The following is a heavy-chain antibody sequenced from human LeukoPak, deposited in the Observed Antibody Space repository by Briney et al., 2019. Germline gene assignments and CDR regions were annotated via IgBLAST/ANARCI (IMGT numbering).Heavy chain of an antibody. V-gene: IGHV5-51*01. CDR2: IYPGDSDT. D-gene: IGHD4-17*01. CDR3: ARRKHDYGDYVDC. Sequence: PGGALKISCKGSGYSFTNYWIGWVRPRPGKGVEGKGIIYPGDSDTRYSPSFQGQVTISADKSISTAYLQWSSLKASDTAMYYCARRKHDYGDYVDCWGQGTLVTVSS. CDR1: GYSFTNYW. J-gene: IGHJ4*02.